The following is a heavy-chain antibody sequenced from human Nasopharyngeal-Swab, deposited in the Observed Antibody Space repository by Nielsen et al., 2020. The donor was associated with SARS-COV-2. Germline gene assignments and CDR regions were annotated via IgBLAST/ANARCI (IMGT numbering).Heavy chain of an antibody. CDR2: ISGDGGTT. CDR3: ARALGGHPDS. CDR1: GFNLLSYA. V-gene: IGHV3-64*01. J-gene: IGHJ5*01. D-gene: IGHD2-15*01. Sequence: GESLKISCAASGFNLLSYAMHWFRQAPGKGLEYVSVISGDGGTTFYANSVKGRFTISRDNSKNTLYLQMGSLRPEDTAVYYCARALGGHPDSWGQGTLVTISS.